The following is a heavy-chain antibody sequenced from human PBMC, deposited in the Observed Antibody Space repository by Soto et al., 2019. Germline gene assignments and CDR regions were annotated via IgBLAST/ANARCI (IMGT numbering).Heavy chain of an antibody. J-gene: IGHJ5*02. CDR1: GDSVSSNSAA. Sequence: PSHTLSLTCAISGDSVSSNSAAWNWIRQCPSRGLEWRGRTYYRSKWYNDYAVSLKSRITINPDTSKNQFSLQLNSVTPEDTAVYYCARDRGMVWSGYYLGASEFWFDPWGQGTLVTVSS. CDR3: ARDRGMVWSGYYLGASEFWFDP. D-gene: IGHD3-3*01. V-gene: IGHV6-1*01. CDR2: TYYRSKWYN.